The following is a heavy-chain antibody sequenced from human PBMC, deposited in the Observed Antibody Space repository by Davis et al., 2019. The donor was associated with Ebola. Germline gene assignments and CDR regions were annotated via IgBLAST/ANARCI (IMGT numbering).Heavy chain of an antibody. J-gene: IGHJ6*02. CDR3: ARGGGYGGYGMDV. Sequence: MPSETLSLTCAVYGVSFSGYYWNWIRQPPGKGLEWIGEINHSGRTNCNPSLKSRVTMSVDTSKNQFSLRVRSVTAADTAVYYCARGGGYGGYGMDVWSQGTTVTVSS. V-gene: IGHV4-34*01. CDR2: INHSGRT. CDR1: GVSFSGYY. D-gene: IGHD6-25*01.